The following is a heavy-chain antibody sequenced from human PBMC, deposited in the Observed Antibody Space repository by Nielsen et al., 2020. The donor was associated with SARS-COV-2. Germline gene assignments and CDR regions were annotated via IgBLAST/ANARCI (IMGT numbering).Heavy chain of an antibody. D-gene: IGHD1-1*01. Sequence: ASVKVSCKASGYTFTGYYMHWVRQAPGQGLEWMGVISPGSGSTKYARRFQGRVTMTKDTSTSTVYMELSSLRSKDTAVYFCARDPGSRDNWGWFDPWGQGTLVTVSA. CDR1: GYTFTGYY. CDR3: ARDPGSRDNWGWFDP. CDR2: ISPGSGST. J-gene: IGHJ5*02. V-gene: IGHV1-46*01.